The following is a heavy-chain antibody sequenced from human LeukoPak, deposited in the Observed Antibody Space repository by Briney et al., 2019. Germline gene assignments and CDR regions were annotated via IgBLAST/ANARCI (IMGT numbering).Heavy chain of an antibody. D-gene: IGHD3-22*01. CDR1: GYSISSGYY. CDR2: IYHSGST. V-gene: IGHV4-38-2*02. Sequence: SSETLSLTCTVSGYSISSGYYWGWIRQPPGKGLEWVGSIYHSGSTYYNPSLKSRVTISVDTSKNQFSLKLSSVTAADTAVYYCARASYSYDISGWVPFDYWGQGTLVTVSS. J-gene: IGHJ4*02. CDR3: ARASYSYDISGWVPFDY.